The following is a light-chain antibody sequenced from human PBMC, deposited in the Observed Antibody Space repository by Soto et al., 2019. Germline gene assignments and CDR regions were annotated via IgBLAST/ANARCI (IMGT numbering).Light chain of an antibody. J-gene: IGKJ1*01. CDR1: QSVSSSY. CDR2: DAS. Sequence: EIVLTQSPGTLSLSPWERATLSCMASQSVSSSYLAWYQQKPGQAPRLLMYDASKRATGIPARFSGSGSGTDFTLTISSLEPEDFAVYYCQQRDIWPWTFGQGTKVDIK. CDR3: QQRDIWPWT. V-gene: IGKV3D-20*02.